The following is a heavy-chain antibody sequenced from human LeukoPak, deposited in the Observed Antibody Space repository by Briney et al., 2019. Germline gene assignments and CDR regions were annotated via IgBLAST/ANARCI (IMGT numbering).Heavy chain of an antibody. CDR3: ARHGARYCSSTSCYRRGWFDP. Sequence: PSETLSLTCTVSGGSISSYYWSWIRQPAGKGLEWIGRIYTSGSTNYNPSLKSRVTISVDTSKNQFSLKLSSVTAADTAVYYCARHGARYCSSTSCYRRGWFDPWGQGTLVTVSS. J-gene: IGHJ5*02. V-gene: IGHV4-4*07. CDR1: GGSISSYY. CDR2: IYTSGST. D-gene: IGHD2-2*01.